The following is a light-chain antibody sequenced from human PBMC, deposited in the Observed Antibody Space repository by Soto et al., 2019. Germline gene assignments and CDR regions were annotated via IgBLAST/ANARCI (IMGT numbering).Light chain of an antibody. CDR3: LQDYNYPLT. Sequence: AIQVTQSTSSLSASVGDRVTITCRASQGIRNELGWYQQKPGKALKLLIYAGSTLQSGVPSRFSGSGSGTDFTLTISSLQPEDFATYYCLQDYNYPLTFGGGNKVEIK. J-gene: IGKJ4*01. CDR2: AGS. V-gene: IGKV1-6*01. CDR1: QGIRNE.